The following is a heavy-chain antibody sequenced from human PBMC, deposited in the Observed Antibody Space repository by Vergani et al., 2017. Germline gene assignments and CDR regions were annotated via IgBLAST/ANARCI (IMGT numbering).Heavy chain of an antibody. CDR3: AKVGRSEVAGTFGAFDI. J-gene: IGHJ3*02. CDR1: GFTFIMHA. D-gene: IGHD6-19*01. V-gene: IGHV3-23*01. CDR2: LSARDRRT. Sequence: EVQLLESGGDLVQPGGSLRLSCAASGFTFIMHAMSWVRHAPGKGLEWVSTLSARDRRTHYADSVKGRFTISRDISKNTLFLHMNSLRPEDTAVYYCAKVGRSEVAGTFGAFDIWGQGTMVTVSS.